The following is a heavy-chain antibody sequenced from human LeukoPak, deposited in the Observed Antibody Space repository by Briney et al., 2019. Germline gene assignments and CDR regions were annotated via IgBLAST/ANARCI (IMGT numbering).Heavy chain of an antibody. CDR1: GGSISSSNYY. D-gene: IGHD6-19*01. Sequence: SQTLSLTCTVSGGSISSSNYYWGWIRQPPGKGLEWIGSIYYSGSTYYNPSLKSRVTISVDTSKNQFSLKLSSVTAADTAVYYCARDIWSSGWWGGRDYYYYYMDVWGKGTTVTVSS. J-gene: IGHJ6*03. CDR3: ARDIWSSGWWGGRDYYYYYMDV. V-gene: IGHV4-39*07. CDR2: IYYSGST.